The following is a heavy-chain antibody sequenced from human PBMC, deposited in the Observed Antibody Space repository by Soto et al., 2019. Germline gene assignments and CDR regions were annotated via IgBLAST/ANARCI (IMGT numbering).Heavy chain of an antibody. CDR2: IYDNGIT. V-gene: IGHV4-59*12. CDR1: GRSITSYY. D-gene: IGHD3-22*01. Sequence: QVVLQESGPGLVKPSETLSLTCSVSGRSITSYYWSCVRQPPGKGLEWIGYIYDNGITSQNPSLKSRVTMSADTSQNQFSLKLTSVTGADTAVDYCARTYDSNGYANEFDSWGQGILVTVTS. CDR3: ARTYDSNGYANEFDS. J-gene: IGHJ4*02.